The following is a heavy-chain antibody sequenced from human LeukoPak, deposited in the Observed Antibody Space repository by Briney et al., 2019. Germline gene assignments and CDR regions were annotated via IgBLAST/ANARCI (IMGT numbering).Heavy chain of an antibody. CDR1: GGSISSSSYY. J-gene: IGHJ5*01. CDR3: ARGGYNWKSRRPNRFGP. V-gene: IGHV4-39*07. D-gene: IGHD1-20*01. CDR2: IYYSGST. Sequence: SETLSLTCTVSGGSISSSSYYWGWIRQPPGKGLEWIGSIYYSGSTYYNPSLKSRVTISVDTSKNQFSLKLSSVTAADTAVYYCARGGYNWKSRRPNRFGPWGQGNLVTRSP.